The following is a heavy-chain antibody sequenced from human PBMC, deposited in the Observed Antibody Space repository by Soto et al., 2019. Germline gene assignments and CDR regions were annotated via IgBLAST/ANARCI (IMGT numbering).Heavy chain of an antibody. D-gene: IGHD1-26*01. J-gene: IGHJ4*02. V-gene: IGHV3-30-3*01. CDR3: ARVGPRGMARDYFDY. CDR2: ISYDGSNK. Sequence: GGSLRLSCAASGFTFSSYAMHWVRQAPGKGLEWVAVISYDGSNKYYADSVKGRFTISRDNSKNTLYLQMNSLRAEDTAVYYCARVGPRGMARDYFDYWGQGPLVTVSS. CDR1: GFTFSSYA.